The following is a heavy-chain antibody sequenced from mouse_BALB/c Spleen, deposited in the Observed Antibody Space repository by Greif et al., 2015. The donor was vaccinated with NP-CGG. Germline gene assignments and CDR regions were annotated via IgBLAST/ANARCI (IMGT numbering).Heavy chain of an antibody. CDR1: GFNIKDTY. CDR2: IDPANGNT. J-gene: IGHJ1*01. Sequence: EVQLQQSGAELVKPGASVKLSCTASGFNIKDTYMHWVKQRPEQGLEWIGRIDPANGNTKYDPKFQGKATITVDTSSNTAYLQLSSLTSEDTAVYYCASYYYGSEYFDVWGAGTTVTVSS. V-gene: IGHV14-3*02. D-gene: IGHD1-1*01. CDR3: ASYYYGSEYFDV.